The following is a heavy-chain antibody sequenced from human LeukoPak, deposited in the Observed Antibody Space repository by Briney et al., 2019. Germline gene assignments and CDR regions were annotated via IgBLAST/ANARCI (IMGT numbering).Heavy chain of an antibody. J-gene: IGHJ4*02. CDR3: AKGSSRGGYNYGAFDY. Sequence: GGSLRLSCAASGFTFSSYAMSWVRQAPGKGLEWVSAISGSGNSTYYADSVKGRFTISRDNSKNTLYLQMNSLRAEDTAVYYCAKGSSRGGYNYGAFDYWGQGTLVTVSS. V-gene: IGHV3-23*01. CDR1: GFTFSSYA. CDR2: ISGSGNST. D-gene: IGHD5-24*01.